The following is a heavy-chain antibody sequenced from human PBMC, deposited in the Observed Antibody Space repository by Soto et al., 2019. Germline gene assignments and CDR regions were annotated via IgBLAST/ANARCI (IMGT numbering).Heavy chain of an antibody. CDR2: INHSGST. Sequence: QVQLQQWGAGLMKTSESLSLTCAVYGGSFSGYYWSWIRQPPGKGLEWIGEINHSGSTNYNPSLKSRVTISEDTSKNQFSLKLSSVTAADTAVYYCARARSPGFVLDYWGQGTLVTVSS. CDR3: ARARSPGFVLDY. V-gene: IGHV4-34*01. D-gene: IGHD2-21*01. J-gene: IGHJ4*02. CDR1: GGSFSGYY.